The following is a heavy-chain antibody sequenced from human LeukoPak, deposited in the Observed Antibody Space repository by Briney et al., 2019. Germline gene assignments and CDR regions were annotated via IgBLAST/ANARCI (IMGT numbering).Heavy chain of an antibody. V-gene: IGHV3-23*01. J-gene: IGHJ3*02. CDR1: GFTFSSYA. CDR3: AKDRSSGYYSDAFDI. CDR2: ISGSGADT. Sequence: GGSLRLSCAASGFTFSSYAMTWVRQAPGKGLEWVSTISGSGADTYYADSVKGRFTISRDNSKNTVYLQMSSLRAEDTAEYYCAKDRSSGYYSDAFDIWGQGTMVTVSS. D-gene: IGHD3-22*01.